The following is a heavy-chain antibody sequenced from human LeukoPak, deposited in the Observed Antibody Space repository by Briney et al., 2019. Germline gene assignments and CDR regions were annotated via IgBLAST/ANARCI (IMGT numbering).Heavy chain of an antibody. Sequence: GVSLRLSCAASGFTFSGYTMHWVRQAPGKGLEYVSAISSSGGGSYYANSVKGRFTISRDNSKSTLYLQMGSLRAEDMAVYYCSTTTVTLFDQWGQGTLVTVSS. CDR1: GFTFSGYT. V-gene: IGHV3-64*01. CDR2: ISSSGGGS. D-gene: IGHD4-17*01. CDR3: STTTVTLFDQ. J-gene: IGHJ4*02.